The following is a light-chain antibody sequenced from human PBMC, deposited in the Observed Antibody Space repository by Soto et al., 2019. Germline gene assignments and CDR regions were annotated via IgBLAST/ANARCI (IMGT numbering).Light chain of an antibody. V-gene: IGKV1-8*01. Sequence: AIRMTQSPSSLSASTGDRVTITCRASQGISSYLAWYQKKPGKAPKLLIYAASTLQSGVPSRFSGSGSGTDFTLTISCLQSEDFATYYCQQYYSYPWTFGQGTKVENK. J-gene: IGKJ1*01. CDR3: QQYYSYPWT. CDR2: AAS. CDR1: QGISSY.